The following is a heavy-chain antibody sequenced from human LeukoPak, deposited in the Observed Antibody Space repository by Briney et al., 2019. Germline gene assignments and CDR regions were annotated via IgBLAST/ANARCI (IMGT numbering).Heavy chain of an antibody. V-gene: IGHV1-69*05. J-gene: IGHJ4*02. D-gene: IGHD1-26*01. CDR3: ARRTVGVTYFDY. CDR1: GGTFSRYA. Sequence: SVKVSCKASGGTFSRYAISWVRQAPGQGLEWMGGIIPIFGTANYAQKFQGRVTITTDESTSTAYMELSSLRSEDTTVYYCARRTVGVTYFDYWGQGTLVTVSS. CDR2: IIPIFGTA.